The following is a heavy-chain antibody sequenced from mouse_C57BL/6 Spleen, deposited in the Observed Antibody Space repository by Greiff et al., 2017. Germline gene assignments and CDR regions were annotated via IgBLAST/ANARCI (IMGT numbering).Heavy chain of an antibody. CDR3: ARSEGGFDY. J-gene: IGHJ2*01. CDR1: GYTFTSYG. V-gene: IGHV1-81*01. D-gene: IGHD1-1*02. Sequence: VHLVESGAELARPGASVKLSCKASGYTFTSYGISWVKQRTGQGLEWIGEIYPRSGNTYYNEKFKGKATLTADKSSSTAYMELRSLTSEDSAVYFCARSEGGFDYWGQGTTLTVSS. CDR2: IYPRSGNT.